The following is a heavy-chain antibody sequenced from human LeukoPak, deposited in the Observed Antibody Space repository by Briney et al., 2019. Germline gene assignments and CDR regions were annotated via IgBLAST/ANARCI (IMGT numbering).Heavy chain of an antibody. D-gene: IGHD3-3*01. J-gene: IGHJ4*02. CDR2: IYTSGST. CDR3: ARGFTIFGY. V-gene: IGHV4-39*07. Sequence: SETLPLTCTVSGGSISSSSYYWGWIRQPPGKGLEWIGRIYTSGSTNYNPSLKSRVTISVDTSKNQFSLKLSSVTAADTAVYYCARGFTIFGYWGQGTLVTVSS. CDR1: GGSISSSSYY.